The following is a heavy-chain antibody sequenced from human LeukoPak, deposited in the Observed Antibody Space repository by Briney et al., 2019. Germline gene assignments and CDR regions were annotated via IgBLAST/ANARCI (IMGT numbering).Heavy chain of an antibody. CDR1: GFTFSSYD. CDR2: ITSSSGTI. CDR3: ARDSSVAAFDY. Sequence: PGGSLRLSCEVSGFTFSSYDLNWVRQAPGRGLEWISYITSSSGTIYYADSVKGRFTISIDNAKNSLSLQMNSLRDEDTAVYYCARDSSVAAFDYWGQGTLVTVSS. D-gene: IGHD6-19*01. V-gene: IGHV3-48*02. J-gene: IGHJ4*02.